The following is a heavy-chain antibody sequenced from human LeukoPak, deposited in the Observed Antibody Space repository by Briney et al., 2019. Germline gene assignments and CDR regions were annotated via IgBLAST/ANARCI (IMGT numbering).Heavy chain of an antibody. V-gene: IGHV4-39*01. CDR3: ASHPTNFDAFDI. CDR1: GASISSSGYY. J-gene: IGHJ3*02. D-gene: IGHD5-24*01. CDR2: LYYSGST. Sequence: SETLSLTCTVSGASISSSGYYWGWIRQSPGKGLHWIGSLYYSGSTYYDPSLKSRVTISRDTSKNQFSLKLSSVTAADTAVYFCASHPTNFDAFDIWGRGTMVTVSS.